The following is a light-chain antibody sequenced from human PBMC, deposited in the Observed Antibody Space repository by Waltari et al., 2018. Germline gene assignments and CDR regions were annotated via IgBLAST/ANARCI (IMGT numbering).Light chain of an antibody. J-gene: IGLJ2*01. CDR3: CSYAGTSSLT. CDR2: DVN. CDR1: SRAVGGYNY. Sequence: QSALTQPRSVSGSPGQSVSISCTGTSRAVGGYNYFSWYRQHPGKAPTMIIFDVNTRPSGVPDRFSGSKSGNTASLTISGLQAEDEADYYCCSYAGTSSLTFGGGTQLTVL. V-gene: IGLV2-11*01.